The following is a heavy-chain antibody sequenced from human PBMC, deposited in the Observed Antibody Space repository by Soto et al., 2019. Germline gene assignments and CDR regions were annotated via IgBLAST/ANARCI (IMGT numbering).Heavy chain of an antibody. J-gene: IGHJ3*02. CDR3: ARTRGYGVFDAYDI. CDR2: IGGSASGSAGST. Sequence: GGTLRLSCAASGFTFSSYAMSWVRKAPAKGLEWVSAIGGSASGSAGSTYYADSVKGRFTISTDNSIDSLFLQVNSLRTEATAVYYCARTRGYGVFDAYDIWGQGAMVTVSS. D-gene: IGHD2-8*01. V-gene: IGHV3-23*01. CDR1: GFTFSSYA.